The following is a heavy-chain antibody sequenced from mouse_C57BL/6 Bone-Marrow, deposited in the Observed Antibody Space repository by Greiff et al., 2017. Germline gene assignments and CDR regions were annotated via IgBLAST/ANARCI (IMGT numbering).Heavy chain of an antibody. CDR3: ARALFSHDHKGGYFDY. Sequence: VQLQQSGAELARPGASVKLSCTASGYTFTSYGISWVKQRTGQGLEWIGEIYPRSGNTYYNEQFTGKATLTADKSSSTAYMELRSLTSEDSAVYFAARALFSHDHKGGYFDYGGQGTTRTVSS. CDR2: IYPRSGNT. V-gene: IGHV1-81*01. D-gene: IGHD1-3*01. CDR1: GYTFTSYG. J-gene: IGHJ2*01.